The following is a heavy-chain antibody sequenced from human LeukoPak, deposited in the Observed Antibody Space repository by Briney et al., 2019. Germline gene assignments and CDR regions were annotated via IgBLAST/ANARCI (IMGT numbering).Heavy chain of an antibody. J-gene: IGHJ4*02. D-gene: IGHD3-22*01. CDR1: GFTFSSYG. V-gene: IGHV3-30*18. CDR2: ISYDGSNK. Sequence: GGSPRLSCAASGFTFSSYGMHWVRQAPGKGLEWVAVISYDGSNKYYADSVKGRFTISRDNSKNTLYLQMNSLRAEDTALYYCSKNFYDISGTAYWGKGTLVTVPS. CDR3: SKNFYDISGTAY.